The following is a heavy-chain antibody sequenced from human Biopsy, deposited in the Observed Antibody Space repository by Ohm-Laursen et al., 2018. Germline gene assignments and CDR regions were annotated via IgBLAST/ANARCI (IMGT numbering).Heavy chain of an antibody. V-gene: IGHV4-59*02. CDR1: GDSVTKYY. D-gene: IGHD4-11*01. J-gene: IGHJ6*02. CDR2: IYYSVMT. Sequence: GTLSLTCTVSGDSVTKYYWSWIRQPPGKGLEWIGHIYYSVMTNYNPSLQSRVSISVDTSRNQVSLTLSSVTAADAAVYYCARDSGILNYGNFKYYHYYGMDVWGQGTKVTVSS. CDR3: ARDSGILNYGNFKYYHYYGMDV.